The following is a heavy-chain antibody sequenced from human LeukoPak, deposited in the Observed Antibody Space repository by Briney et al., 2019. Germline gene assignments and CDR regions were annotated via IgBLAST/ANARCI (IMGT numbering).Heavy chain of an antibody. V-gene: IGHV1-2*04. CDR3: ARDRAPASSGWVFDAFDI. D-gene: IGHD6-19*01. J-gene: IGHJ3*02. CDR2: INPNSGGT. Sequence: ASVKVSCTASGYTFTGYYMHWVRQAPGQGLEWMGWINPNSGGTNYAQKFQGWVTMTRDTSISTAYMELSRLRSDDTAVYYCARDRAPASSGWVFDAFDIWGQGTMVTVSS. CDR1: GYTFTGYY.